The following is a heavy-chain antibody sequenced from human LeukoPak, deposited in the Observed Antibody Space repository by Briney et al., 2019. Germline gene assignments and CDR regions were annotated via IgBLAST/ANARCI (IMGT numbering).Heavy chain of an antibody. J-gene: IGHJ4*02. CDR2: IYHSGST. Sequence: PSETLSLTCAGSGYSISSGYYWGWIRQPPGKGLEWMGSIYHSGSTYYNPSLKSRVTISVDTSKNQFSLKLSYVTAADTAVYYCASEVVVPAAFDYWGQGTLVTVSS. D-gene: IGHD2-2*01. CDR3: ASEVVVPAAFDY. V-gene: IGHV4-38-2*01. CDR1: GYSISSGYY.